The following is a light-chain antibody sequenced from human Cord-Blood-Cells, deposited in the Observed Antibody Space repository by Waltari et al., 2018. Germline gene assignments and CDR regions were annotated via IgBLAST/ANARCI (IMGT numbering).Light chain of an antibody. V-gene: IGLV3-25*03. CDR3: QSADSSGTFWV. CDR2: KDR. CDR1: ALPKQS. Sequence: SYELTQPPPVSVSLGQTARITCSGDALPKQSAYWYQQKPGQAPVRVRYKDRSRPSGIPERFAGSSSGTTVTLTIRGVRAEDVAEYYCQSADSSGTFWVFGGGTKRTVL. J-gene: IGLJ3*02.